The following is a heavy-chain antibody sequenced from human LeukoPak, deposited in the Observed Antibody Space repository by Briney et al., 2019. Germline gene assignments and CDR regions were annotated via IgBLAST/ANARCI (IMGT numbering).Heavy chain of an antibody. CDR1: GGSFSGYY. CDR2: INHSGST. J-gene: IGHJ4*02. CDR3: ASPFLTNDY. V-gene: IGHV4-34*01. D-gene: IGHD3-3*01. Sequence: SETLSLTCAVYGGSFSGYYWSWIRQPPGKGLEWIGEINHSGSTNYNPSLKSRVTISVDTSKKQFSLKLSSVTAADTAVYYCASPFLTNDYWGQGTLVTVSS.